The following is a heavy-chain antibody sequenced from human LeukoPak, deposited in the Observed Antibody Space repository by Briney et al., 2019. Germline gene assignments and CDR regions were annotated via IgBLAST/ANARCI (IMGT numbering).Heavy chain of an antibody. V-gene: IGHV3-30*02. CDR3: AGDDYGGNLEGY. J-gene: IGHJ4*02. CDR2: IRYDGSNK. D-gene: IGHD4-23*01. CDR1: GFTFSSYG. Sequence: GGSLRLSCAASGFTFSSYGMHWVRQAPGKGLEWVAFIRYDGSNKHYADSVKGRFTISRDNSKNTLYLQMNSLRAEDTAVYYCAGDDYGGNLEGYWGQGTLVTVSS.